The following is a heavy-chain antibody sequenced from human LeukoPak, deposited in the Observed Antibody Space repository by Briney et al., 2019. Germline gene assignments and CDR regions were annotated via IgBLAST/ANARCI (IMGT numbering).Heavy chain of an antibody. D-gene: IGHD7-27*01. CDR2: ITTSGSSA. CDR3: ARDADQTGDWEDY. J-gene: IGHJ4*02. CDR1: GFTFSDYY. V-gene: IGHV3-11*01. Sequence: PGGSLRLSCAASGFTFSDYYMSWIRQAPGKGLEWVSCITTSGSSAYYADSVKGRFTISRDDSKNTLYLQMNSLRAEDTAVYYCARDADQTGDWEDYWGQGTLVTVSS.